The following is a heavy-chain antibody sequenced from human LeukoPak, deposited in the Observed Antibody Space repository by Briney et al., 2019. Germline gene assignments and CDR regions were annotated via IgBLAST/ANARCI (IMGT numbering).Heavy chain of an antibody. Sequence: PGGSLRPSCAASGFTFSNYGMHWVRQAPGKGLEWVALISYDGSNKYYADSVKGRFTISRDNSKNTLYLQMISLRAEDTAVYYCANYGSVSYFAYWGQGTLVTVSS. CDR3: ANYGSVSYFAY. CDR1: GFTFSNYG. V-gene: IGHV3-30*18. CDR2: ISYDGSNK. D-gene: IGHD3-10*01. J-gene: IGHJ4*02.